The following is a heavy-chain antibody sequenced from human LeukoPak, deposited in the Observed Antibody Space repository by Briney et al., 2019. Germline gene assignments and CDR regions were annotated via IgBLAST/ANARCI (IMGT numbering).Heavy chain of an antibody. CDR1: GFSFSDYS. CDR3: ARDAGYGYDRFDY. D-gene: IGHD5-18*01. V-gene: IGHV3-21*01. J-gene: IGHJ4*02. Sequence: GGSLRLSCAASGFSFSDYSLNWVRQAPGKGLEWVSSISKGSGYIYYTDSVKGRFTISRDNAKNSLFLQMNSLRAEDTAVYYCARDAGYGYDRFDYWGQGTQVTVSS. CDR2: ISKGSGYI.